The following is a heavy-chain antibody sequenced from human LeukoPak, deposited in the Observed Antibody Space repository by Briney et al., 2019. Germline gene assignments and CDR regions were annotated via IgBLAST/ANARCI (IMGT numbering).Heavy chain of an antibody. J-gene: IGHJ4*02. V-gene: IGHV4-34*01. Sequence: SETLSLTCAVYGGSFSGYYWSWIRQPPGKGLEWIGEINHSGSTNYNPSLKSRVTISVDTSKNQFSLKLSSVTAADTAVYYCARVGEYCSSTSCYYISDYWGQGTLVTVSS. CDR1: GGSFSGYY. D-gene: IGHD2-2*01. CDR3: ARVGEYCSSTSCYYISDY. CDR2: INHSGST.